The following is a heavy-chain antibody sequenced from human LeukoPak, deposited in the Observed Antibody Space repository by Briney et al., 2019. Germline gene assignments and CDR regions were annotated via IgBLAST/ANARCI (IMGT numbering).Heavy chain of an antibody. J-gene: IGHJ4*02. D-gene: IGHD3-3*01. CDR1: GYSFTTYG. V-gene: IGHV1-18*01. Sequence: ASVNVSCKPSGYSFTTYGIGWVRQAPGQGLEWMGLISTDNGDTNYAPNFQGRVAMTTDTSTSTAYMELRSLRSDDTAVYYCARFWSGYLPDYWGQGTLVTVSS. CDR3: ARFWSGYLPDY. CDR2: ISTDNGDT.